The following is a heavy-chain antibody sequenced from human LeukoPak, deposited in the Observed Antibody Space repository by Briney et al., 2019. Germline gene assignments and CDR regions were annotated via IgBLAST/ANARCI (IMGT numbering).Heavy chain of an antibody. CDR2: IIPIFGTA. V-gene: IGHV1-69*13. D-gene: IGHD3-22*01. CDR1: GGTFSSYA. CDR3: ARVGVGYDSSGYFDY. J-gene: IGHJ4*02. Sequence: GASVKVSCKASGGTFSSYAISWVRQAPGQGLEWMGGIIPIFGTANYAQKFQGRVTITADESTSTAYMELSSLRSEDTAVYYCARVGVGYDSSGYFDYWGQGTLVTVSS.